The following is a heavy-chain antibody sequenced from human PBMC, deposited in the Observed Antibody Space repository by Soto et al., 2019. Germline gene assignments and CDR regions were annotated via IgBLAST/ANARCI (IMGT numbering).Heavy chain of an antibody. CDR2: IIPIFGTA. V-gene: IGHV1-69*01. CDR3: AKVRYSSPMGYYYGMDV. D-gene: IGHD6-19*01. J-gene: IGHJ6*02. CDR1: RVAFSKFI. Sequence: QAQLEQSGGEVTKPGSSVKVSCKASRVAFSKFIVTWVRQAPGLGLEWVGGIIPIFGTANYAQKFQGRVTITADESTSTSYMEVNNLRSEDTAVDYCAKVRYSSPMGYYYGMDVWGQGTTVTVSS.